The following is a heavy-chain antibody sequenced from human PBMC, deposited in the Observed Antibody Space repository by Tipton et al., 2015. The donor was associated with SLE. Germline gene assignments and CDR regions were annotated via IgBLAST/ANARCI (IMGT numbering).Heavy chain of an antibody. CDR2: INPNSGGT. V-gene: IGHV1-2*02. Sequence: QSGAEVKKPGASVKVSCETSGYTFTGYYIHWVRQAPGQGLEWMGWINPNSGGTNYAQKFQGRVTMARDTSISTVYMLLTRLTSDDTAVYYCGRGLVQGVVIDLWGQGTLVTVSS. D-gene: IGHD3-10*01. J-gene: IGHJ5*02. CDR1: GYTFTGYY. CDR3: GRGLVQGVVIDL.